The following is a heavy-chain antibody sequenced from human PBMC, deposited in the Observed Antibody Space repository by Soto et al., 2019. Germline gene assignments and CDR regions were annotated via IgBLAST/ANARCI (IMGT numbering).Heavy chain of an antibody. J-gene: IGHJ5*02. Sequence: GASVKVSCKASGGTFSSYAISWVRQAPGQGLEWMGGIIPIFGTANYAQKFQGRVTITADESTSTAYMELSSLRSEDTAVYYCASYGIANNWFDPWGQGTLVTVSS. CDR2: IIPIFGTA. V-gene: IGHV1-69*13. D-gene: IGHD6-13*01. CDR3: ASYGIANNWFDP. CDR1: GGTFSSYA.